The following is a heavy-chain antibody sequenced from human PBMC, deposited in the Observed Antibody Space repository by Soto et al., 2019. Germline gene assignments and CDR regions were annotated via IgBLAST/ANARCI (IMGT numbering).Heavy chain of an antibody. D-gene: IGHD2-15*01. CDR1: GGSFSGYY. CDR3: ARVLVVVAASRGGDAFDI. V-gene: IGHV4-34*01. Sequence: QVQLQQWGAGLLKPSETLSLTCAVYGGSFSGYYWSWIRQPPGKGLEWIGEINHSGSTNYNPSHKSRGTISVDTSKNQFSLKLGSVTAADTAVYYCARVLVVVAASRGGDAFDIWGQGTMVTVSS. CDR2: INHSGST. J-gene: IGHJ3*02.